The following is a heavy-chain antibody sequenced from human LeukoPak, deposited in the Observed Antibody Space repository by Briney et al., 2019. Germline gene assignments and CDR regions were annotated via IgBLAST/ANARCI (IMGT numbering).Heavy chain of an antibody. CDR2: IYPSDSDT. Sequence: GESLKISCKGSGYSFTSYWFGWLRQLPAKGREWLGIIYPSDSDTRYNPSFQGHVTISADKSISPSYLQWSSLKASDTAMYYCAIPSSDYYDSSGYVTGGEGTLLT. CDR3: AIPSSDYYDSSGYVT. D-gene: IGHD3-22*01. CDR1: GYSFTSYW. J-gene: IGHJ4*02. V-gene: IGHV5-51*01.